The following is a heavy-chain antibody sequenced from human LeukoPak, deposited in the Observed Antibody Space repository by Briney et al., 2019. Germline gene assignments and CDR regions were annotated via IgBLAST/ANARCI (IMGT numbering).Heavy chain of an antibody. D-gene: IGHD1-26*01. CDR2: IKQDGSEK. CDR1: GFTFSSYW. V-gene: IGHV3-7*01. CDR3: ARDPYKGATTTSPIDY. J-gene: IGHJ4*02. Sequence: GGSLRLSCAASGFTFSSYWMSWVRQAPGKGLEWVANIKQDGSEKYYVDSVKGRFTISRDNAKNSLYLQMDSLRAEDTAVYYCARDPYKGATTTSPIDYWGQGTLVTVSS.